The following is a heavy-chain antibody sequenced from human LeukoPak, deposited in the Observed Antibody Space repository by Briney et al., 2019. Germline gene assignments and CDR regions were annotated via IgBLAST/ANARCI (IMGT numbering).Heavy chain of an antibody. CDR3: AREGYCSSTSCPPSDGMDV. CDR2: ISADNGNT. CDR1: GYTFTSYG. Sequence: ASVKVSCKASGYTFTSYGISWVRQAPGQGLEWMGWISADNGNTNYAQKLQGRVTMTTDTSTSTAYMELRSLRSDDTAVYYCAREGYCSSTSCPPSDGMDVWGQGTTVTVSS. J-gene: IGHJ6*02. D-gene: IGHD2-2*01. V-gene: IGHV1-18*01.